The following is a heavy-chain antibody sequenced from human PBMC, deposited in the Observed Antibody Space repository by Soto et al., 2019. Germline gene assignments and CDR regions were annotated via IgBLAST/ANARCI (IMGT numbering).Heavy chain of an antibody. CDR3: ARSGYSYGPNVD. CDR1: RDTFSSSG. Sequence: QVQLEQSGPEVKKPGSSVKVSCKAARDTFSSSGFSWVRQAPGQGLEWMGGFIPIFGTATYAPKFQGRVSMTADEFTTTAYMELSGLRSEDTAMYYCARSGYSYGPNVDWGHGTLVTVSS. CDR2: FIPIFGTA. V-gene: IGHV1-69*01. J-gene: IGHJ4*01. D-gene: IGHD5-18*01.